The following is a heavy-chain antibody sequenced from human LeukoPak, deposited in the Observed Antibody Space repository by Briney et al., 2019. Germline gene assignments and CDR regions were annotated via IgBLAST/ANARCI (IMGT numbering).Heavy chain of an antibody. V-gene: IGHV4-34*01. D-gene: IGHD3-16*01. CDR3: ARHPYDYVWGTHPFGY. J-gene: IGHJ4*02. Sequence: SETLSLTCAVYGGSFSGYYWSWIRQPPGKGLEWIGEINHSGSTNYNPSLKSRVTISVDTSKNQFSLKLSSVTAADTAVYYCARHPYDYVWGTHPFGYWGQGTLVTVSS. CDR1: GGSFSGYY. CDR2: INHSGST.